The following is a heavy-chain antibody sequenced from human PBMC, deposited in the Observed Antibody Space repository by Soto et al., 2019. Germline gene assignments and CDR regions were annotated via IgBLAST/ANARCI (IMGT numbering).Heavy chain of an antibody. Sequence: LSLTLTVSGXSISSGGYYWSWIRQHPGKGLEWIGYIYYSGSTYYNPSLKSRVTISVDTSKNQFSLKLSSVTAADPAVYYCARRVSHDFFDYWGQGTLVTVSS. J-gene: IGHJ4*02. CDR1: GXSISSGGYY. V-gene: IGHV4-31*02. CDR3: ARRVSHDFFDY. D-gene: IGHD3-3*01. CDR2: IYYSGST.